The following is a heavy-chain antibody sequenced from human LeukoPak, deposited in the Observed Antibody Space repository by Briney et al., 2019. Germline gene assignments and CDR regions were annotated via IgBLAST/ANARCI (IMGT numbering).Heavy chain of an antibody. CDR2: IKEDGSEK. CDR3: TRDNRYYY. CDR1: GFTFSNYW. V-gene: IGHV3-7*01. D-gene: IGHD2-21*01. J-gene: IGHJ4*02. Sequence: GGSLRLSCAASGFTFSNYWMSWVRQAPGKGLEWVANIKEDGSEKYYEDSVKGRFTISRDNAKNLVYLQMNSLRAEDTAVYYCTRDNRYYYWGQGTVVAVSS.